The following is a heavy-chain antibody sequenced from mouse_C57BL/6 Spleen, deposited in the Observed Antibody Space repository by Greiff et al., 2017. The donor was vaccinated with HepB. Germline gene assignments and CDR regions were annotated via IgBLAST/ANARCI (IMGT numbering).Heavy chain of an antibody. CDR2: IYPGSGST. D-gene: IGHD1-1*01. Sequence: VQLQQPGAELVKPGASVKMSCKASGYTFTSYWITWVKQRPGQGLEWIGDIYPGSGSTNYNEKFKSKATLTVDTSSSTAYMQLSSLTSEDSAVYYCARGYYGSLYYAMDYWGQGTSVTVSS. V-gene: IGHV1-55*01. J-gene: IGHJ4*01. CDR3: ARGYYGSLYYAMDY. CDR1: GYTFTSYW.